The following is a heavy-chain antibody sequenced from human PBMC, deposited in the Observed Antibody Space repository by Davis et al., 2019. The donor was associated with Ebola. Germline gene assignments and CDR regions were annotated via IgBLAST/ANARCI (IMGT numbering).Heavy chain of an antibody. D-gene: IGHD2-2*01. CDR1: GFTFSSYA. Sequence: PGGSLRLSCAASGFTFSSYAMSWVRQAPGKGLEWVSAISGSGGSTYYADSVKGRFTISRDNSKNTLYLQMNSLRAEDTAVYYCATLSVGLVVPAAIGHYWGQGTLVTVSS. CDR3: ATLSVGLVVPAAIGHY. V-gene: IGHV3-23*01. CDR2: ISGSGGST. J-gene: IGHJ4*02.